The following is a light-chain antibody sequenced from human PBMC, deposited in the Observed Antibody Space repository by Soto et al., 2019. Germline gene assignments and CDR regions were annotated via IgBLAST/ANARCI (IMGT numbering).Light chain of an antibody. CDR2: TVS. CDR1: QTISSTF. V-gene: IGKV3-20*01. J-gene: IGKJ1*01. Sequence: EIVLTQSPGTLSLSPGDTATLSCRASQTISSTFLAWYQQKPGQAPRLLIYTVSTRATGIPDRFSGSESGTEFTLTISSLQSEDFALYYCQQYGSSPRTFGQGTKVDIK. CDR3: QQYGSSPRT.